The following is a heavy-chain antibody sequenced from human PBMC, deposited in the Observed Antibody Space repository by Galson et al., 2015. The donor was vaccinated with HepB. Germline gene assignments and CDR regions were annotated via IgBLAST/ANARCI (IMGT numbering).Heavy chain of an antibody. J-gene: IGHJ4*02. V-gene: IGHV4-4*07. CDR2: MYSTGST. Sequence: SETLSLTCTVSGGSIRSYYWGWIRQPAGKGLEWIGHMYSTGSTNYNPSLKSRVNMSVDTSKHQFSLELTSVTAADTAVYYCARSPGTYYLATSSSHFDYWGQGTLVTVSS. CDR1: GGSIRSYY. CDR3: ARSPGTYYLATSSSHFDY. D-gene: IGHD3-10*01.